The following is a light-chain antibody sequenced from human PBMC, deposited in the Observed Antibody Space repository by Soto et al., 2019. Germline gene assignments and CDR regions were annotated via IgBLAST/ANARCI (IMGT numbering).Light chain of an antibody. CDR1: QSVSSK. V-gene: IGKV3-15*01. CDR3: QQYNNWPHT. J-gene: IGKJ2*01. CDR2: GVS. Sequence: EIVMTQSPATLSVSPGERATLSCRASQSVSSKLAWFQQKPGQAPSLLIYGVSTRATGVPVRFGGSGSGTEFTLTVNSLQSEDFAVYYCQQYNNWPHTFGQGTKLEIK.